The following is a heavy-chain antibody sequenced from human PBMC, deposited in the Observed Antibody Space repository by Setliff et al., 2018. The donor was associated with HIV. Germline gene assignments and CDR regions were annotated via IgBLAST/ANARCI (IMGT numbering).Heavy chain of an antibody. J-gene: IGHJ6*03. CDR1: GYTFTNYY. V-gene: IGHV1-46*01. D-gene: IGHD4-4*01. Sequence: VASVKVSCKASGYTFTNYYIHWVRQAPGQGLEWMGIINPSGGSTTYAQKFQGRVTMTRDTSTSTVYMEPSSLRSEDTAVYYCARDAFDYTAYYYSYMDVWGKGTTVTVSS. CDR3: ARDAFDYTAYYYSYMDV. CDR2: INPSGGST.